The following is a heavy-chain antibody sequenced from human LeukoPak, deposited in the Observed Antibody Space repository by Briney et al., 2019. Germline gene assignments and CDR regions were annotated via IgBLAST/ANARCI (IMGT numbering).Heavy chain of an antibody. CDR2: IWYDGSNK. CDR3: ARAREGFYGPFDY. D-gene: IGHD2/OR15-2a*01. J-gene: IGHJ4*02. Sequence: PGGSLRLSCAASGFTFSSYGMHWVRQAPGKGLEWVAVIWYDGSNKYYADSVKGRFTISRDNSKNSLYLQMNSLRAEDTAVYYCARAREGFYGPFDYWGQGTLLTVSS. V-gene: IGHV3-33*01. CDR1: GFTFSSYG.